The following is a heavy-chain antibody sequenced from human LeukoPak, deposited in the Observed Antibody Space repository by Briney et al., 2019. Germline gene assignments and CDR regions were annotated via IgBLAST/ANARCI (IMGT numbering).Heavy chain of an antibody. V-gene: IGHV1-69*05. CDR3: ARDNYAGANWFDP. Sequence: SVKVSCKASGGTFSSYAISWVRQAPGQGLEWMGGIISIFGTANYAQKFQGRVTITTDESTSTAYMELSSLRSEDTAVYYCARDNYAGANWFDPWGQGTLVTVSS. CDR1: GGTFSSYA. J-gene: IGHJ5*02. CDR2: IISIFGTA. D-gene: IGHD1-7*01.